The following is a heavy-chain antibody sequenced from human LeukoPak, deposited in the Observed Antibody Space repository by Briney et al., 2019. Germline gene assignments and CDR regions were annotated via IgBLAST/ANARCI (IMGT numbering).Heavy chain of an antibody. CDR2: IYYSGST. J-gene: IGHJ5*02. CDR1: GGSVSSGSYY. CDR3: ARDRAGASGMRPWFDP. V-gene: IGHV4-61*01. Sequence: SETLSLTCTVSGGSVSSGSYYWSWIRQPPGKGLEWIGYIYYSGSTNYNPSLKSRVTISVDTSKNQFSLKLSSVTAADTAVYYCARDRAGASGMRPWFDPWGQGTLVTVSS. D-gene: IGHD1-14*01.